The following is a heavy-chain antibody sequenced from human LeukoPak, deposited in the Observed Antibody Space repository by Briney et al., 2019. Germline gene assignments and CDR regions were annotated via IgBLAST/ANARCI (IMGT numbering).Heavy chain of an antibody. V-gene: IGHV4-39*01. CDR1: GGSISSDTYY. Sequence: SETLSLTCTVSGGSISSDTYYWGWIRQTPGKGLEWIGTIYYTGSTYFNPSLKSRVTISVDTSKNQFSLKLSSVTAADTAVYYCARPPYSGSYYGAFDIWGQGTMVTVSS. D-gene: IGHD1-26*01. J-gene: IGHJ3*02. CDR3: ARPPYSGSYYGAFDI. CDR2: IYYTGST.